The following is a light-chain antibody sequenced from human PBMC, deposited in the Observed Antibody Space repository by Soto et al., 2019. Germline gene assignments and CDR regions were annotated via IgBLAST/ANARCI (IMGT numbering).Light chain of an antibody. CDR2: AAS. CDR3: QQSYSTPET. Sequence: DIQMTQSPSSLSASVGDRVTITCRASQSISSYLNWDQQKPGKASKLLIYAASSLQSGVPSRFSGSGSGTDFTLTISSLQPEDFATYYCQQSYSTPETFGQGTKVDIK. J-gene: IGKJ1*01. CDR1: QSISSY. V-gene: IGKV1-39*01.